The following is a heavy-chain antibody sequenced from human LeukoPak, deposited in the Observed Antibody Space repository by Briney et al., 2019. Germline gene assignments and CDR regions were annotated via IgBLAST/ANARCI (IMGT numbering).Heavy chain of an antibody. CDR3: AKAGDYSYFDY. CDR1: GFSVTYYA. CDR2: ISGSGST. J-gene: IGHJ4*02. V-gene: IGHV3-23*01. D-gene: IGHD4-11*01. Sequence: GGSLRLSCAASGFSVTYYAMNWVRQAPGKGLEWVSDISGSGSTHYADSVKGRFTISRDNSKNTLYLQMNSLRAEDTAVYYCAKAGDYSYFDYWGQGTLVTVSS.